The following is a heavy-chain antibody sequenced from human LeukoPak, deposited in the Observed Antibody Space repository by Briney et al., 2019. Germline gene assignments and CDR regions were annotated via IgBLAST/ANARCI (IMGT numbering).Heavy chain of an antibody. J-gene: IGHJ4*02. V-gene: IGHV3-23*01. D-gene: IGHD3-3*01. CDR3: VKGPDFFVWDYYFDY. Sequence: GGSLRLSCAASGFTFSSYAMSWVRQAPGKGLEWVSAISGSGGSTYYADSVKGRFTTSRDNSKNTLYLQMNSLRAEDTAVYYCVKGPDFFVWDYYFDYWGQGTLVTVSS. CDR1: GFTFSSYA. CDR2: ISGSGGST.